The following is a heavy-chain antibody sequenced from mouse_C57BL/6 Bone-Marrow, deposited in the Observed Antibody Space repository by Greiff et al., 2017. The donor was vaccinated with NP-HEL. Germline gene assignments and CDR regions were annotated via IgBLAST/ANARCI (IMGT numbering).Heavy chain of an antibody. CDR3: ASFYYDYDGAFDV. Sequence: EVQRVESGPELVKPGASVKMSCKASGYTFTDYNMHWVKQSHGKSLEWIGYINPNNGGTSYNQKFKGKATLTVNKSSSTAYMELRSLTSEDSAVYYCASFYYDYDGAFDVWGTGTTVTVSS. CDR2: INPNNGGT. CDR1: GYTFTDYN. J-gene: IGHJ1*03. D-gene: IGHD2-4*01. V-gene: IGHV1-22*01.